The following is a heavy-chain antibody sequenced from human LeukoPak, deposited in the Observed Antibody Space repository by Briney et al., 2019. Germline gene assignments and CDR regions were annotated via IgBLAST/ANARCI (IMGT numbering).Heavy chain of an antibody. Sequence: GSSRRLSCAASGFTFSSYGMHWVRQAPAKGLEWVAVISYEGSNKYYADSVKGRFTISRDNSKNTLYLKMNSLRAEDSAVYYCAKDGYYDILTGYYESPPFDYWGQGTLVTVSS. V-gene: IGHV3-30*18. CDR1: GFTFSSYG. CDR2: ISYEGSNK. CDR3: AKDGYYDILTGYYESPPFDY. J-gene: IGHJ4*02. D-gene: IGHD3-9*01.